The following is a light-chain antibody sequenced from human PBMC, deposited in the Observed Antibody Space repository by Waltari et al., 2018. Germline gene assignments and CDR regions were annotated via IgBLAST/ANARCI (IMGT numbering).Light chain of an antibody. CDR2: SAS. Sequence: EVVMTQSPATLYVYPGDTATLSCRASQSVDSNLAWYQQKPGQAPKFLIFSASTRATGIPARFSGGGFGTEFTLTINSLQSEDFAVYYCLQYNDWPPLTFGGGTKVEMK. J-gene: IGKJ4*01. CDR1: QSVDSN. V-gene: IGKV3-15*01. CDR3: LQYNDWPPLT.